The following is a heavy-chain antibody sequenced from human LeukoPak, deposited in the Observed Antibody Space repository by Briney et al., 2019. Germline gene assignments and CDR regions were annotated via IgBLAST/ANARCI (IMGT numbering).Heavy chain of an antibody. J-gene: IGHJ5*02. D-gene: IGHD6-19*01. CDR3: AREPSSGWYLKGWFDP. Sequence: GGSLRLSCAASGFTFSSYSMNWVRQAPGKGLEWVSSISSSSNYIYYADSVKGRFTISRDNAKNSLYLQMNSLRAEDTAVYYCAREPSSGWYLKGWFDPWGQGTLVTVSS. CDR1: GFTFSSYS. CDR2: ISSSSNYI. V-gene: IGHV3-21*01.